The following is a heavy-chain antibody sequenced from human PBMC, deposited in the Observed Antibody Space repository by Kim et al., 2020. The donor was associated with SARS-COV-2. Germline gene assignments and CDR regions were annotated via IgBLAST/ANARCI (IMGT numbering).Heavy chain of an antibody. D-gene: IGHD3-22*01. J-gene: IGHJ4*01. CDR1: GFTLSSYA. CDR3: ARDRDYDTSGPTYFDY. V-gene: IGHV3-30*04. CDR2: ISFDGSSK. Sequence: GGSLRLSCAASGFTLSSYAMHWVRQAPGKGLEWLAVISFDGSSKYYADSVKGRFTISRDISKNTLRLQMNSLRAEDTAVYYCARDRDYDTSGPTYFDYWG.